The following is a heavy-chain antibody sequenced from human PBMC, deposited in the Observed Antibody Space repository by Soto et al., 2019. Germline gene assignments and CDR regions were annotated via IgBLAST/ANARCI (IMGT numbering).Heavy chain of an antibody. Sequence: SVKVSCKASGGTFSSYTISWVRQAPGQGLEWMGRIIPILGIANYGQKFQGRVTITADKSTSTAYMELSSLRSEDTAVYYCAREYDILTGPPYGMDVWGQGTTVTVSS. D-gene: IGHD3-9*01. CDR3: AREYDILTGPPYGMDV. V-gene: IGHV1-69*02. CDR1: GGTFSSYT. CDR2: IIPILGIA. J-gene: IGHJ6*02.